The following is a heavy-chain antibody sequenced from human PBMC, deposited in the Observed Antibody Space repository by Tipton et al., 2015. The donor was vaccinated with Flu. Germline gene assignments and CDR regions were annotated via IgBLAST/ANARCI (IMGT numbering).Heavy chain of an antibody. CDR3: ARDRDSMGVAVNGAFDL. CDR2: ISSSGSTV. CDR1: GFTLTDYY. Sequence: GSLRLSCAVSGFTLTDYYFNWIRQAPGKGLEWISFISSSGSTVYYADSVKGRFTISMDNAKNSVYLQMNGLRVDDTAVYYCARDRDSMGVAVNGAFDLWGQGTMVTVAS. J-gene: IGHJ3*01. V-gene: IGHV3-11*01. D-gene: IGHD6-19*01.